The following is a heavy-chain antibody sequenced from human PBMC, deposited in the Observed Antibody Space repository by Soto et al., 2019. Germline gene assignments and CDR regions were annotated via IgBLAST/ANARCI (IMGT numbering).Heavy chain of an antibody. CDR3: ARGCDLGSYSYGQGGFDY. V-gene: IGHV1-46*01. CDR2: INPSGGST. D-gene: IGHD5-18*01. CDR1: GYTFTSYY. Sequence: ASVEVSCKASGYTFTSYYMHWVREAPGQGLEWMGIINPSGGSTSYAQKFQGRVTMTRDTSTSTVYMELSSLRSEDTAVYYCARGCDLGSYSYGQGGFDYWGQGTLVTVSS. J-gene: IGHJ4*02.